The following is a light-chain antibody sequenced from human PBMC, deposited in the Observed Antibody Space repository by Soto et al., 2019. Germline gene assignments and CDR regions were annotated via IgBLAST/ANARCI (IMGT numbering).Light chain of an antibody. CDR1: QSGGSKY. V-gene: IGKV3-20*01. CDR3: QQYGSSSWT. Sequence: IVLTQSPGTLSLSPGERATLSCRAGQSGGSKYLAWYQQKPGQAPRLLIYGASSRATGIPDRFSGIGSGTDFTLTISRLEPEDFGVYYCQQYGSSSWTFAQGTKEQIK. CDR2: GAS. J-gene: IGKJ1*01.